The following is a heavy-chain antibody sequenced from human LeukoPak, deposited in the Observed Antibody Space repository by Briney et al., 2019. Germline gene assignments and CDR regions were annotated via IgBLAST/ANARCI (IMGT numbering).Heavy chain of an antibody. CDR1: GFTFSTYT. Sequence: PGESLRLSCAASGFTFSTYTIGWVRQAPGKGLEWVASISSSSTYIYYADSVKGRFTISRDNAKNSLSLQMNSLRAEDTAVYYCARDYDSSGYYYSAEYFQHWGQGTLVTVSS. J-gene: IGHJ1*01. CDR2: ISSSSTYI. D-gene: IGHD3-22*01. CDR3: ARDYDSSGYYYSAEYFQH. V-gene: IGHV3-21*01.